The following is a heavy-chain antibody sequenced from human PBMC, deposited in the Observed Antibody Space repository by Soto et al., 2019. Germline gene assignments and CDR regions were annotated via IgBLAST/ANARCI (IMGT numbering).Heavy chain of an antibody. CDR3: ARSHLYYDSSGYPDY. J-gene: IGHJ4*02. CDR2: INAGNGNT. D-gene: IGHD3-22*01. CDR1: GYTFTSYA. Sequence: GASVKVSCKASGYTFTSYAMHWVRQAPGQRLEWMGWINAGNGNTKYSQKFQGRVTITRDTSASTAYMELNSLRAEDTAVYYCARSHLYYDSSGYPDYWGQGTLVTVSS. V-gene: IGHV1-3*01.